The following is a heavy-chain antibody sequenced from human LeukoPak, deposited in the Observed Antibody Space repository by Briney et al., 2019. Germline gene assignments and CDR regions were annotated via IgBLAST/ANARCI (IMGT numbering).Heavy chain of an antibody. J-gene: IGHJ4*02. CDR2: ISGRGGST. D-gene: IGHD3-9*01. Sequence: GGFLRLSCAASGFTFSRSAMSWVRQAPGKGLEWVSAISGRGGSTYYADSVRGRFTISRDNSKNTLYLQMNSLRAEDTAVYFFVQAEDGIRDFDWSTPEFDYWGQGTLVTVSS. CDR3: VQAEDGIRDFDWSTPEFDY. V-gene: IGHV3-23*01. CDR1: GFTFSRSA.